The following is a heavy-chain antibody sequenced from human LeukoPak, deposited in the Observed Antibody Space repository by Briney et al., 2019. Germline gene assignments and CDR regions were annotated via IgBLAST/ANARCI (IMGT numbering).Heavy chain of an antibody. CDR2: ITSNGGST. D-gene: IGHD1-1*01. CDR3: ARWYNSLDV. CDR1: GFTFSNYA. V-gene: IGHV3-64*01. J-gene: IGHJ6*02. Sequence: GGSLRLSCAASGFTFSNYAIHWVRQAPGKGLEYVSGITSNGGSTYYANSVKGRFTISRDNSKNTLYLQMGSLRPEDMAVYYCARWYNSLDVWGQGTTVTASS.